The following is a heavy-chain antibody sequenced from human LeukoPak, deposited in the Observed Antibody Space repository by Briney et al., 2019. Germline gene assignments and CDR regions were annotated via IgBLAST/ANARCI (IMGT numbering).Heavy chain of an antibody. CDR2: INHSGYT. D-gene: IGHD4-17*01. Sequence: SETLSLTCAVSGVSFDDYYWSWVRQTPGKGLEWLGEINHSGYTNDSPSLKSRVTLSIDTSREQFSLNLKSVTVADAGIYYCTRMTTGHDYWGQGTLVTVSS. J-gene: IGHJ4*02. V-gene: IGHV4-34*01. CDR1: GVSFDDYY. CDR3: TRMTTGHDY.